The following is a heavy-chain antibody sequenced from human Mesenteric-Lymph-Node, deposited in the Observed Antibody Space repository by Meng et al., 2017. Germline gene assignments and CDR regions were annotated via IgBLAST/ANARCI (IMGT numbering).Heavy chain of an antibody. Sequence: GQVGHCGRGAKPPGASVMVCCMAAADTVTRYGITWVLQAPGTGLEWMGGISVNTGNTNYAQKFQGRVTMTPDTSTSTIYMELRSLRTDDTAVYYCASGRFGENGYWGQGTLVTVSS. CDR1: ADTVTRYG. D-gene: IGHD3-10*01. CDR3: ASGRFGENGY. J-gene: IGHJ4*02. V-gene: IGHV1-18*01. CDR2: ISVNTGNT.